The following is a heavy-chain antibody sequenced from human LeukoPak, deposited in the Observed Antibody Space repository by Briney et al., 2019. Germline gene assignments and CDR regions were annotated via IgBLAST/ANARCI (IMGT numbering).Heavy chain of an antibody. D-gene: IGHD3-10*01. CDR3: ARDMIQGVMGY. CDR1: GYSFSDYY. Sequence: ASVKVSCKASGYSFSDYYIQWVRQAPGQGLEWMGWINPKNGGTHYAQNFRGRVTMTSDTSISTLYMELTTLRSDDTAVFYCARDMIQGVMGYWGQGTPVTVSS. V-gene: IGHV1-2*02. CDR2: INPKNGGT. J-gene: IGHJ4*02.